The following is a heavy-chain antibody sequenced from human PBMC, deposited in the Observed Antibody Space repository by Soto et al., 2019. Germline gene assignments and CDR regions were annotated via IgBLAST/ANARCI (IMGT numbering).Heavy chain of an antibody. CDR3: ARAPLRGLRFLEWISPHFDY. Sequence: QVQLVQSGAEVKKPGSSVKVSCKASGGTFSSYAISWVRQAPGQGLEWMRGIIPIFGTANYAQKFQGRVTVTADESTSTAYMELSSLRSEDTAVYYCARAPLRGLRFLEWISPHFDYWGQGTLVTVSS. J-gene: IGHJ4*02. V-gene: IGHV1-69*12. CDR2: IIPIFGTA. D-gene: IGHD3-3*01. CDR1: GGTFSSYA.